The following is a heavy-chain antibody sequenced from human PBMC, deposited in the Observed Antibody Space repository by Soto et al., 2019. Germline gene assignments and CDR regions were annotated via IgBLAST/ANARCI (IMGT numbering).Heavy chain of an antibody. CDR3: ARSQVGRPLDV. D-gene: IGHD1-26*01. CDR2: INAGNGNT. CDR1: GYTFTSYA. J-gene: IGHJ6*02. V-gene: IGHV1-3*01. Sequence: ASVKVSCKASGYTFTSYAMHWVRQAPGQRLEWMGWINAGNGNTKYSQKFQGRVTMTRDTSTSTVHMELITLRSEDTAVYYCARSQVGRPLDVWGPGTTVTVSS.